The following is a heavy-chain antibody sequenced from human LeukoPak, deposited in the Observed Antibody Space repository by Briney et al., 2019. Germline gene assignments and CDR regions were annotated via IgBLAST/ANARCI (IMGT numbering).Heavy chain of an antibody. CDR1: GFTFSSYA. V-gene: IGHV3-30*04. D-gene: IGHD6-13*01. CDR3: ARDRTFYSSSWSGYYYYGMDV. Sequence: GGSLRLSCAASGFTFSSYAMHWVRQAPGKGLEWVAVISYEGSNKYYADSVKGRFTISRDNTKNTLYLQMNSLRAEDTAVYYCARDRTFYSSSWSGYYYYGMDVWGQGTTVTVSS. CDR2: ISYEGSNK. J-gene: IGHJ6*02.